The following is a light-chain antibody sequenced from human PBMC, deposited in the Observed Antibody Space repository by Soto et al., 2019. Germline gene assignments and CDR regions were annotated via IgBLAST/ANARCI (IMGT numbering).Light chain of an antibody. Sequence: ETLLTQSPGRLSLSPGERSTLSCMASQSVSNNYLAWYQQKPGQAPRLLIYGASNRATGIPDRFSGSGSGTDFTLTISRLETEDFAVYYCQQYGSSGTFGQGTKVDIK. CDR1: QSVSNNY. J-gene: IGKJ1*01. CDR2: GAS. V-gene: IGKV3-20*01. CDR3: QQYGSSGT.